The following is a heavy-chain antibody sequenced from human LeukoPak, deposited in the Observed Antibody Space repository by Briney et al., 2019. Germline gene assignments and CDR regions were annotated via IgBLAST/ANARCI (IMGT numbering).Heavy chain of an antibody. CDR2: ISASGDST. CDR3: AKERRQWLLPFDH. V-gene: IGHV3-23*01. CDR1: GFTFSNYA. J-gene: IGHJ1*01. Sequence: GGSLRLSCAASGFTFSNYAMTWVRQAPGRGRDWVSTISASGDSTYYADSVKGRFNISRDNPKNTLYLQMSSLRAEDTALYYCAKERRQWLLPFDHWRQGTLLTLPS. D-gene: IGHD6-19*01.